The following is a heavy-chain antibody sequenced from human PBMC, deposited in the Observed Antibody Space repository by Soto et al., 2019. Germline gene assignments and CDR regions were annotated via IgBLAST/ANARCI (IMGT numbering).Heavy chain of an antibody. CDR2: IIPIFGTS. Sequence: QAQLVQSAAEVKKPGSSVKVSCKASEDIFSNYAISWVRQAPGQGLELMGGIIPIFGTSNFAQDFQGRVTISADKSKRKIYMEISNLRTDDTAVYYGARDYRGHNPALKRVDPWGQGTLVTVSS. V-gene: IGHV1-69*06. J-gene: IGHJ5*02. CDR1: EDIFSNYA. D-gene: IGHD5-12*01. CDR3: ARDYRGHNPALKRVDP.